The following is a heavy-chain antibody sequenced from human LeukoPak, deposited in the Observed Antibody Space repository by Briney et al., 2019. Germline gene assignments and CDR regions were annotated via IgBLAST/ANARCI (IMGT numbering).Heavy chain of an antibody. D-gene: IGHD2-2*02. Sequence: GASVTVSCKASGYTFTSYAMNWVRQAPGQGLEWMGWINTNTGNPTYAQGFTGRFVFSLDTSVSTAYLQISSLKAEDTAVYYCARAYPILRTGCSSTSCYTKGLRYFDYWGQGTLVTVSS. CDR1: GYTFTSYA. J-gene: IGHJ4*02. CDR3: ARAYPILRTGCSSTSCYTKGLRYFDY. V-gene: IGHV7-4-1*02. CDR2: INTNTGNP.